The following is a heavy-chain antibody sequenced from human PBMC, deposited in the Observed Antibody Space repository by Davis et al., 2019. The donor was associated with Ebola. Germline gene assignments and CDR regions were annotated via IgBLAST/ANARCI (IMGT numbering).Heavy chain of an antibody. D-gene: IGHD3-10*01. J-gene: IGHJ4*02. Sequence: GESLKISCAASGFTFSSYAMSWVRQAPGKGLEWVSAISGSGGSTYYADSVKGRFTISRDNSKNTLYLQMNSLRAEDTAVYYCAKAQPLWFGELPNWGQGTLVTVSS. V-gene: IGHV3-23*01. CDR3: AKAQPLWFGELPN. CDR2: ISGSGGST. CDR1: GFTFSSYA.